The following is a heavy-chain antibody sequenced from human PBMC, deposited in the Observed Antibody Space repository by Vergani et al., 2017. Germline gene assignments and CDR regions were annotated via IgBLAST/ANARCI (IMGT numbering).Heavy chain of an antibody. CDR1: GFTFSSYA. D-gene: IGHD2-2*01. Sequence: EVQLLESGGGLVQPGGSLRLSCAASGFTFSSYAMSWVRQAPGKGLEWVSAISGSGGSTYYADSVKGRFTISRDNSKNTLYLQMNSLRAEDTAVYYCAKVFCSSTSCPYYYYGMDVWGQGTTGTVSS. CDR2: ISGSGGST. V-gene: IGHV3-23*01. CDR3: AKVFCSSTSCPYYYYGMDV. J-gene: IGHJ6*02.